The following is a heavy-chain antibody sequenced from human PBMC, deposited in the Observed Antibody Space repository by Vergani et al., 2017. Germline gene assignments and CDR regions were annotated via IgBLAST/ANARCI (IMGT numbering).Heavy chain of an antibody. CDR1: GFTVSSNY. Sequence: EVQLVESGGGLVQPGGSLRLSCAASGFTVSSNYMSWVRQAPGKGLEWVSVIYSGGSTYYADSVKGRFTLSRDNSKNTLYLQMNSLRAEEPAVYYCAKDPTDFYYYMDVWGKGTTVTVSS. CDR3: AKDPTDFYYYMDV. J-gene: IGHJ6*03. D-gene: IGHD3/OR15-3a*01. CDR2: IYSGGST. V-gene: IGHV3-66*02.